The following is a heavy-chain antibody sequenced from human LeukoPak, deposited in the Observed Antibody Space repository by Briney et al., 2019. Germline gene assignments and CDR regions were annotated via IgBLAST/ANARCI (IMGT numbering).Heavy chain of an antibody. Sequence: GGSLRLSCAASGFTFSSSAMSWVRQAPGKGLEWVSAISGSGGSTYSADSVKGRFTISRDNSKNTLYLQMNSLRAEDTAVYYCAKDIFRGVIPPGNWGQGTLVTVSS. CDR3: AKDIFRGVIPPGN. V-gene: IGHV3-23*01. CDR2: ISGSGGST. D-gene: IGHD3-10*01. J-gene: IGHJ4*02. CDR1: GFTFSSSA.